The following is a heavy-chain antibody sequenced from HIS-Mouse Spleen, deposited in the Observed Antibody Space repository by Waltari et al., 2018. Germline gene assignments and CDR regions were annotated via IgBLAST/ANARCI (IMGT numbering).Heavy chain of an antibody. CDR3: AREIPYSSSWYDWYFEL. CDR2: IYYSGST. Sequence: QLQLQASRPGLVKPSETPSPTCTVSGGSIGSSSYYWGWIRQPPGKELEWIGSIYYSGSTYYNPSLKSRVTISVDTSKNQFSLKLSSVTAADTAVYYCAREIPYSSSWYDWYFELWGRGTLVTVSS. V-gene: IGHV4-39*07. CDR1: GGSIGSSSYY. J-gene: IGHJ2*01. D-gene: IGHD6-13*01.